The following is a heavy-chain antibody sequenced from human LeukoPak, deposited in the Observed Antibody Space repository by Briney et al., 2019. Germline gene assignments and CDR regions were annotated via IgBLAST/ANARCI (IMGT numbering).Heavy chain of an antibody. J-gene: IGHJ3*02. CDR2: INPSGGST. CDR1: GYTFISYY. CDR3: ARQRLITDAFDI. Sequence: ASVKVSCTASGYTFISYYIHWVRQAPGQGLEWMGIINPSGGSTTYAQKFQGRVTMTRDMSTSTVYMELSSLRSEDTAVYYCARQRLITDAFDIWGQGTMVTVSS. D-gene: IGHD3-22*01. V-gene: IGHV1-46*01.